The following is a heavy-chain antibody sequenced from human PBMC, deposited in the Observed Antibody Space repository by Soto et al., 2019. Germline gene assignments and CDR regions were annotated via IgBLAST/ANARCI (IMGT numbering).Heavy chain of an antibody. D-gene: IGHD2-2*01. V-gene: IGHV3-73*01. CDR2: ITSTADTYAT. CDR1: GFSFSDSV. J-gene: IGHJ3*02. CDR3: TGSMPFAFDI. Sequence: EVQLVESGGGLVQPGGSLKLSCAASGFSFSDSVMHWVRQVSGKGLEWVGRITSTADTYATAYTASVKGRFTVSRDDSKNTAYLQMSSLKSEDTAVYYCTGSMPFAFDIWGQGAMVHVSS.